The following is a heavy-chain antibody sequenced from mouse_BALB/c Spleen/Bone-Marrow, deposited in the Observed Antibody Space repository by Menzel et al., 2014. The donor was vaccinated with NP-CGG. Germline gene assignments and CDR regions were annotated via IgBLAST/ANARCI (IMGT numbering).Heavy chain of an antibody. CDR3: AKYNDGLYFDV. V-gene: IGHV14-3*02. D-gene: IGHD1-3*01. CDR2: IDPANGNT. CDR1: GFNIKDTY. J-gene: IGHJ1*01. Sequence: EVKLQESGAELVKPGASVKLSCTASGFNIKDTYIHWVKQRPEQGLEWIGRIDPANGNTKYDPKFQGKATMTADTSSNSAFLQLSSLTSEDTAVYYCAKYNDGLYFDVWGAGTTVTVSS.